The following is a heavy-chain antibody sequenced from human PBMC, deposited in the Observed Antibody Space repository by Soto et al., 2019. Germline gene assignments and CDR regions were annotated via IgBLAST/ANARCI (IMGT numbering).Heavy chain of an antibody. CDR3: ARDSHIGITGIRFDY. D-gene: IGHD1-20*01. CDR2: ISYDGSNK. J-gene: IGHJ4*02. V-gene: IGHV3-30-3*01. CDR1: GFTFSSYA. Sequence: GGSLRLSCAASGFTFSSYAMHWVRQAPGKGLEWVAVISYDGSNKYYADSVKGRFTIFRDNSKNTLYLQMNSLRAEDTAVYYCARDSHIGITGIRFDYWGQGTLVTVSS.